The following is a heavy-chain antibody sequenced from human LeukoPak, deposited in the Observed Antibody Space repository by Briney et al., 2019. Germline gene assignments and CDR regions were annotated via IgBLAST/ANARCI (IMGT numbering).Heavy chain of an antibody. CDR1: GSSINNNF. CDR2: IYSTGSA. J-gene: IGHJ4*02. Sequence: SETLSLTCTVSGSSINNNFWTWIRQPPGKGLEWIGHIYSTGSANYNPSLKSRVLISGDTSRNQFSLKVTSVTAADTAVYYCTRVLLGSHYWGQGALVTVSS. CDR3: TRVLLGSHY. D-gene: IGHD2-15*01. V-gene: IGHV4-59*12.